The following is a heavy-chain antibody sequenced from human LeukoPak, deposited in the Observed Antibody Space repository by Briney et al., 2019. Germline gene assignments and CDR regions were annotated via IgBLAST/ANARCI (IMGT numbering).Heavy chain of an antibody. CDR1: GFSFDDYG. CDR3: AKAEGFFGGYYDN. V-gene: IGHV3-9*01. D-gene: IGHD4-23*01. CDR2: ISWNRGTL. Sequence: PGGSLRLSCAASGFSFDDYGMHWVRQAPGKGLEWVSGISWNRGTLDYAESVKGRFIISRDNAKKSLYLHMNSLRAEDTALYYCAKAEGFFGGYYDNWGQGTLVTVSS. J-gene: IGHJ4*02.